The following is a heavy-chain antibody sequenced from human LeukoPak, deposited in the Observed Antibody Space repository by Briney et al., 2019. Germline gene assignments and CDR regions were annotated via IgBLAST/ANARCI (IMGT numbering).Heavy chain of an antibody. D-gene: IGHD4-11*01. J-gene: IGHJ4*02. CDR2: INTDGTGT. CDR3: ARLMSTVTEGFDY. CDR1: GFTFISYW. V-gene: IGHV3-74*01. Sequence: GGSLRLSCAASGFTFISYWMHWVRQAPGKGLVWVSHINTDGTGTTYADSVKGRFTISRDNAKNTLYLQMNSLRAEDTAVYYCARLMSTVTEGFDYWGQGTLVTVSS.